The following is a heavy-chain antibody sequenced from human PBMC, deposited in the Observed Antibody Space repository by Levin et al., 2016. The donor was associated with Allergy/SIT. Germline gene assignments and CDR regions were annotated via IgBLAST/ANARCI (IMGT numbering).Heavy chain of an antibody. V-gene: IGHV3-64*05. Sequence: GGSLRLSCATSGFTFRSHAMQWVRQAPGKGLEYVSAISSNGANIYYTDSVKGRFTISRDNSKNTLYFQMSSLRPEDTAVYYCVKDPRGQYGTVWGQGTLVIVSS. D-gene: IGHD2-8*02. J-gene: IGHJ4*02. CDR1: GFTFRSHA. CDR2: ISSNGANI. CDR3: VKDPRGQYGTV.